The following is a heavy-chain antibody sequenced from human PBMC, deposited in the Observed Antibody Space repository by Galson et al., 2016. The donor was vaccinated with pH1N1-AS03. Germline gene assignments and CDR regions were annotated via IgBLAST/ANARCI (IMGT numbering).Heavy chain of an antibody. D-gene: IGHD3-22*01. CDR1: GYTFTSFG. CDR2: ISTYNGNT. CDR3: SRDVYHCDNTVPKIRCDY. Sequence: SVKVSCKASGYTFTSFGISWVRQAPGQGLEWMGWISTYNGNTNYAQNLLGRVTMTTDTSTSTAYMELRGLRSDDTAFYYCSRDVYHCDNTVPKIRCDYWGQGALVTVSS. V-gene: IGHV1-18*01. J-gene: IGHJ4*02.